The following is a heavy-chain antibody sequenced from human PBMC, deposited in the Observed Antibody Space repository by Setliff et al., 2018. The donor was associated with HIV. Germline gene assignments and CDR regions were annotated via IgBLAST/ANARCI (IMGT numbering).Heavy chain of an antibody. Sequence: SETLSLTCSVSGVSVGSGDYYWHWIRQHPEKALEWIGYIFHSGDTYYNPSLKSRLTISVDTSKNQFSVKLNSVTAADTAVYYCARSKISGSNHETYGFDVWGQGTTVTVSS. V-gene: IGHV4-31*03. CDR3: ARSKISGSNHETYGFDV. D-gene: IGHD1-26*01. CDR1: GVSVGSGDYY. J-gene: IGHJ6*02. CDR2: IFHSGDT.